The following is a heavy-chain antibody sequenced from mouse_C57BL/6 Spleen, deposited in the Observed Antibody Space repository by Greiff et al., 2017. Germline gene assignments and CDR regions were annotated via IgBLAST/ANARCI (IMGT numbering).Heavy chain of an antibody. CDR2: IDPETGGT. CDR1: GYTFTDYE. V-gene: IGHV1-15*01. J-gene: IGHJ3*01. D-gene: IGHD1-1*01. Sequence: QVQLKQSGAELVRPGASVTLSCKASGYTFTDYEMHWVKQTPVHGLEWIGAIDPETGGTAYNQKFKGKAILTADKSSSTAYMELRSLTSEDSAVYYCTRSGAYYGSPAWFAYWGQGTLVTVSA. CDR3: TRSGAYYGSPAWFAY.